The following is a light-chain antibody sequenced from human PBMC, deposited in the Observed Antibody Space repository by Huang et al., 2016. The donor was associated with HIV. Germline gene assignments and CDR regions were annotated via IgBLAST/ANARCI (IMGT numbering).Light chain of an antibody. V-gene: IGKV3D-15*01. CDR1: QGVSNN. CDR3: QHYNNWPPWT. J-gene: IGKJ1*01. Sequence: EIVMTQSPATLSVSPGERATLSCRASQGVSNNIAWDQQKPGQTPRLLIHGASTRATCIAAKFSGRGSGTDFALTITSLQPEDSAVYYCQHYNNWPPWTFGPGTQVEI. CDR2: GAS.